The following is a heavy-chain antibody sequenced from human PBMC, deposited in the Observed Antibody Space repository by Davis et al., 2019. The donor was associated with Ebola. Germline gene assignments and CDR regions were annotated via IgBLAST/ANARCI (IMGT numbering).Heavy chain of an antibody. CDR1: GYTFTSYG. V-gene: IGHV1-18*01. J-gene: IGHJ4*02. CDR2: ISAYNGNT. Sequence: ASVKISCKASGYTFTSYGISWLRQAPGQGLEWMGWISAYNGNTNYAQKLQGRVTMTTDTSTSTAYMELRRLRSDDTAVYYCASFHGSSWPDYWGQGTLVTVSS. D-gene: IGHD6-13*01. CDR3: ASFHGSSWPDY.